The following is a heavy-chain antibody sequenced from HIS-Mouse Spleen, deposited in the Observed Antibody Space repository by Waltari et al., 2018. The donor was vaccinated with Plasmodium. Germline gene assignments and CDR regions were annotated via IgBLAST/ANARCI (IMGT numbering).Heavy chain of an antibody. CDR3: ARVPYLEWLLYFDY. V-gene: IGHV4-59*01. D-gene: IGHD3-3*01. CDR2: IYYSGST. J-gene: IGHJ4*02. CDR1: GGSISSYY. Sequence: QVQLQESGPGLVKPSETLSLTCTVSGGSISSYYWSWIRKPPGQGLEWIGYIYYSGSTNYNPSLKSRVTISVETSKNRFSLKLSSVTAADTAVYYCARVPYLEWLLYFDYWGQGTLVTVSS.